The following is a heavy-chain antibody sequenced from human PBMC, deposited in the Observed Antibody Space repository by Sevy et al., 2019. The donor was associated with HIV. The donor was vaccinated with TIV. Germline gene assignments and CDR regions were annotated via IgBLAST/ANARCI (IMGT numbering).Heavy chain of an antibody. V-gene: IGHV3-30*18. CDR2: ISYDGSNK. Sequence: GGSLRLSCAASGFTFSSYGMHWVRQAPGKGLEWVAGISYDGSNKYYADSVKGRFTISRDNSKNTLYLQMNSLRAEDTAVYYSAKDLVAGTRGDAFDIWGQGTMVTVSS. D-gene: IGHD6-19*01. CDR3: AKDLVAGTRGDAFDI. J-gene: IGHJ3*02. CDR1: GFTFSSYG.